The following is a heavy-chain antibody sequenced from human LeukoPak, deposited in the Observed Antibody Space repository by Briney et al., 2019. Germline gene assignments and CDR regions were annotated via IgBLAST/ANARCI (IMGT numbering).Heavy chain of an antibody. Sequence: XWVRXXXXQGLEWMGWMNPNSGNTGYAQKFQGRVTITRNTSISTAYMELSSLRSEDTAVYYCARGAAATLDYWGQGTLVTVSS. J-gene: IGHJ4*02. D-gene: IGHD2-15*01. CDR2: MNPNSGNT. CDR3: ARGAAATLDY. V-gene: IGHV1-8*01.